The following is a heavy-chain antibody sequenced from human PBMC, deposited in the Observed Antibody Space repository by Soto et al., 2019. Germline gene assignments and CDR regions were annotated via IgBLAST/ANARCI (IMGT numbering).Heavy chain of an antibody. Sequence: SETLSLTCTVSGGSISSYYWSWIRQPPGKGLEWIGYIYYSGSTNYNPSLKSRVTISVDTSKNQFSLKLSSVTAADTAVYYCARVVPSVVTPFFDYWGQGTLVTVSS. CDR3: ARVVPSVVTPFFDY. D-gene: IGHD2-15*01. J-gene: IGHJ4*02. CDR1: GGSISSYY. V-gene: IGHV4-59*01. CDR2: IYYSGST.